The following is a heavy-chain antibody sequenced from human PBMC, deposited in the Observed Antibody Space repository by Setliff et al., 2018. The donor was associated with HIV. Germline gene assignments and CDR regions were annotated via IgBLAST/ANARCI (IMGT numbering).Heavy chain of an antibody. J-gene: IGHJ4*02. V-gene: IGHV5-51*01. CDR3: ATRGLSGAGSPTEH. Sequence: GESLKISCSTSGYKFTNYWIAWVRQMPGKGLQYMGIIYPGDSDTRYSPSFQGQVTISADMSVNTVFLQWTSLKTSDSAVYYCATRGLSGAGSPTEHWGQGTLVTVS. CDR1: GYKFTNYW. D-gene: IGHD3-10*01. CDR2: IYPGDSDT.